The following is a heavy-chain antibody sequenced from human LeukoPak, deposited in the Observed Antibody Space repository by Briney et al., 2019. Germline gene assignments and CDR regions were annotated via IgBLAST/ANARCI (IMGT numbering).Heavy chain of an antibody. CDR3: AKDQQGGAGSGRFDY. J-gene: IGHJ4*02. D-gene: IGHD3-10*01. CDR2: IYSGGST. Sequence: GGSLRLSCAASGVTVSSNYMSWVRQAPGKGLEWVSVIYSGGSTYYADSVKGRFTISRDNSKNHFYLKMSSLTADDAALYYCAKDQQGGAGSGRFDYWGQGTLVTVSS. CDR1: GVTVSSNY. V-gene: IGHV3-66*01.